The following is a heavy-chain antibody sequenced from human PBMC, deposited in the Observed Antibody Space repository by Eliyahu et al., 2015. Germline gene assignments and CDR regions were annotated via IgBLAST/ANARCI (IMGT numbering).Heavy chain of an antibody. Sequence: EVQLVESGGGLVQPXGSLXLSCXASGFTFRNFGMNWVRQPPGKALEWVSYINSGSTTIYYADSVKGRFTISRDTAKSSLYLQMNSLRTEDTAVYYCARSVEYGNDNWGQGALVTVSS. CDR2: INSGSTTI. CDR3: ARSVEYGNDN. J-gene: IGHJ4*02. D-gene: IGHD5-24*01. CDR1: GFTFRNFG. V-gene: IGHV3-48*01.